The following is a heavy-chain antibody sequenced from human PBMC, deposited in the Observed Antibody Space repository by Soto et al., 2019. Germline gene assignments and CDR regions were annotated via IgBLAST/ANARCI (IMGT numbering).Heavy chain of an antibody. CDR3: ARVNYYDSSGYHYYYYGMDV. D-gene: IGHD3-22*01. CDR2: ISYDGSNK. CDR1: GFTFSSYA. J-gene: IGHJ6*02. V-gene: IGHV3-30-3*01. Sequence: PGGSLRLSCAASGFTFSSYAMHWVRQAPGKGLEWVAVISYDGSNKYYADSVKGRFTISRDNSKNTLYLQMNNLRAEDTAVYYCARVNYYDSSGYHYYYYGMDVWGQGTTVTVSS.